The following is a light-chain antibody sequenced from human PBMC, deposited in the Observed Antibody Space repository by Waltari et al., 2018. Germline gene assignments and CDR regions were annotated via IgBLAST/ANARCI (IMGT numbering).Light chain of an antibody. Sequence: EIVLTQSPGTLSLYTGERATLACWASQSVSSTYCAWYQQKPGQAPRLLIYGASSRATGLPDRFSGSGSGTDFTLTISRLEPEDFAVYYCQQYGSSPPGLTFGGGTKVEIK. CDR2: GAS. V-gene: IGKV3-20*01. CDR3: QQYGSSPPGLT. J-gene: IGKJ4*01. CDR1: QSVSSTY.